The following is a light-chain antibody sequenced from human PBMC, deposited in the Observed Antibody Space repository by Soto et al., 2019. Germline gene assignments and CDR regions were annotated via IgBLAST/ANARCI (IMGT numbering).Light chain of an antibody. J-gene: IGLJ1*01. CDR3: SSYSGGGIV. CDR1: SNDY. Sequence: QSVLTQPASVSGSPGQSITLSCTGISNDYVSWYQQHPDKAPKILIYAVTSRPSGVSNRFSGSRSGNAASLTISGLQPEDEADYYCSSYSGGGIVFGTGTKLTVL. V-gene: IGLV2-14*01. CDR2: AVT.